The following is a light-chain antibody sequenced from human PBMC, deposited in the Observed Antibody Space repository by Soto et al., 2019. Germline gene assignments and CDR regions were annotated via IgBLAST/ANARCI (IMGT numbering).Light chain of an antibody. J-gene: IGKJ4*01. CDR1: QSVLYSSNNKNY. CDR3: QQYYSTPLT. CDR2: WAS. V-gene: IGKV4-1*01. Sequence: DRVMASSPDSVSVSLGARATINCKSSQSVLYSSNNKNYLAWYQQKPGQPPKLLIYWASTRESGVPDRFSGSGSGTDFTLTISSPQAEDVAVYYCQQYYSTPLTFGGGTKVDIK.